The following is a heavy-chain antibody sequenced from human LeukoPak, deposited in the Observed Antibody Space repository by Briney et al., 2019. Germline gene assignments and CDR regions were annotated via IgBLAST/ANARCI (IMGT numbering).Heavy chain of an antibody. V-gene: IGHV3-73*01. J-gene: IGHJ4*02. Sequence: GSLSLSCAASGFTFSGSAMHWVRQASGKGLEWVGRIRSKANSYATAYAASVKGRFTISRDDSKNTAYLQMNSLKTEDTAVYYCTTTTYYYDSSGYDWGQGTLVTVSS. CDR1: GFTFSGSA. CDR3: TTTTYYYDSSGYD. D-gene: IGHD3-22*01. CDR2: IRSKANSYAT.